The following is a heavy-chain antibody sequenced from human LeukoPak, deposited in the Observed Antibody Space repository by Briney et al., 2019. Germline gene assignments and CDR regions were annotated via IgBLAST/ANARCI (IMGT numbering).Heavy chain of an antibody. D-gene: IGHD3-22*01. CDR3: ARDQNYYDSSGVDY. J-gene: IGHJ4*02. Sequence: GGSLRLSCAASGFTFSSYAMHWVRQAPGKGLEWVAVISYDGSNKYYADSVKGRFTISRDNSKNTLYLQMNSLRAEDTAVYYCARDQNYYDSSGVDYWGQGTLVTVSS. CDR1: GFTFSSYA. CDR2: ISYDGSNK. V-gene: IGHV3-30-3*01.